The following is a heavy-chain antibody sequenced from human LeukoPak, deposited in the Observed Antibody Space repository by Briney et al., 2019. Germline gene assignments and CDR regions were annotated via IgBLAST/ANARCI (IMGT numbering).Heavy chain of an antibody. Sequence: SVKVSCKASDYTFTAYILNWVRQAPGQGLEWMGGRIPIFDTTNYAQKFQGRVIFTTDESSNTAYMELASLRSEDTAVYYCARVPQWEMMYNYFDPWGQGTLVTVSS. CDR2: RIPIFDTT. CDR3: ARVPQWEMMYNYFDP. D-gene: IGHD5-24*01. V-gene: IGHV1-69*05. CDR1: DYTFTAYI. J-gene: IGHJ5*02.